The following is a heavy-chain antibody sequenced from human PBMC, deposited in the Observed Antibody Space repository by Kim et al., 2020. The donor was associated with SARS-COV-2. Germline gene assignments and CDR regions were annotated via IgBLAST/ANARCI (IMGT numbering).Heavy chain of an antibody. D-gene: IGHD6-13*01. CDR2: ISYDGSNK. CDR3: ARDRPSSSWADAFDI. Sequence: GGSLRLSCAASGFTFSSYAMHWVRQAPGKGLEWVAVISYDGSNKYYVDSVKGRFTISRDNSKNTLYLQMNSLRAEDTAVYYCARDRPSSSWADAFDIWG. CDR1: GFTFSSYA. J-gene: IGHJ3*02. V-gene: IGHV3-30*04.